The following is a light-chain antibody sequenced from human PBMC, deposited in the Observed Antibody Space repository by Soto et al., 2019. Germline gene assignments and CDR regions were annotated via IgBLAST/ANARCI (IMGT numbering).Light chain of an antibody. Sequence: QSALTQPRSVSGSPGQSVTISCSGTSSDVAGYNYVSWYQQHPGKAPKLMIYDVSKRPSGVPDRFSGSKSGNTASLTISGHQAEDEADYYCCSYAGRYTYVFGTGTKVTVL. J-gene: IGLJ1*01. CDR2: DVS. CDR3: CSYAGRYTYV. CDR1: SSDVAGYNY. V-gene: IGLV2-11*01.